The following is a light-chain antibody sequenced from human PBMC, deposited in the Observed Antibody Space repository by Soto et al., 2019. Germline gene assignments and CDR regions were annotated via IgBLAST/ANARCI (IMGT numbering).Light chain of an antibody. CDR3: QERSNWRRT. J-gene: IGKJ5*01. CDR2: DAS. CDR1: QSASSY. V-gene: IGKV3-11*01. Sequence: EIVFTQTPATLPFSPGERATLSCRPSQSASSYLTWYQQKPGQAPRPLYDDASNSANGIPAGFRGSGSGTDFTLAHSILEPEDFAVYDCQERSNWRRTFGQGTRLEI.